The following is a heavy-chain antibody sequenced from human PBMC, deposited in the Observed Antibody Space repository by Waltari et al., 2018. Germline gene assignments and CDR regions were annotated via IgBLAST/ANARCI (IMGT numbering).Heavy chain of an antibody. CDR2: IYHDGST. CDR1: GYSINSGYY. D-gene: IGHD2-2*03. CDR3: TRQVLGYCTSAPCRRLDS. J-gene: IGHJ4*02. V-gene: IGHV4-38-2*01. Sequence: QVQLQESGPGLLKPSETLSLTCGVAGYSINSGYYWGWIRQPPGKGLGWIGTIYHDGSTFYNPSLKSRLTMSMDTSKNEFSLKLSSVTAADTAVYYCTRQVLGYCTSAPCRRLDSWGQGTLVTVSS.